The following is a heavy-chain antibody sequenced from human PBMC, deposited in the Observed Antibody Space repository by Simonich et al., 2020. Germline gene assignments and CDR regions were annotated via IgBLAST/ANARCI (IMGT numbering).Heavy chain of an antibody. CDR2: IWYDGSNK. CDR3: AKDKGAAASDYFDY. V-gene: IGHV3-30*18. J-gene: IGHJ4*02. D-gene: IGHD6-13*01. Sequence: GGGVVQPGRSLRLSCAASGFTFSSYGMHWVRQAPGKGLEWVAVIWYDGSNKYYADSVKGRFTISRDNSKNTLYLQMNRLRAEDTAMYYCAKDKGAAASDYFDYWGQGTLVTVSS. CDR1: GFTFSSYG.